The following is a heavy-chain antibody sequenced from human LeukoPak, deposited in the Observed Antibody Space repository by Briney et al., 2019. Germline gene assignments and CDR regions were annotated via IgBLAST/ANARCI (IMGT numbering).Heavy chain of an antibody. CDR3: ARSEGTVGVRLYYFDY. V-gene: IGHV1-69*06. D-gene: IGHD2-15*01. CDR1: GGTFSSYA. Sequence: GASVKVSCKASGGTFSSYANSWVRQAPGQGLEWMGGIIPIFGTANYVQKFQGRVTITADKSTSTAYMELSSLRPEDTAVYYCARSEGTVGVRLYYFDYWGQGTLVTVSS. J-gene: IGHJ4*02. CDR2: IIPIFGTA.